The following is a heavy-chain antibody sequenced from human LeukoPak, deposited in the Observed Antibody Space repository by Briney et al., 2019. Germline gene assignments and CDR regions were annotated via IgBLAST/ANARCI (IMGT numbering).Heavy chain of an antibody. Sequence: PSGTLSLTCAVSGGSISSSNWWSWVRQPPGKGLEWIGEIYYSGSTNYNPSLKSRVTISVDTSKNQFSLKLSSVTAADTAVYYCARALGRGSHYDYWGQGTLVTVSS. CDR1: GGSISSSNW. D-gene: IGHD3-10*01. J-gene: IGHJ4*02. CDR3: ARALGRGSHYDY. CDR2: IYYSGST. V-gene: IGHV4-4*02.